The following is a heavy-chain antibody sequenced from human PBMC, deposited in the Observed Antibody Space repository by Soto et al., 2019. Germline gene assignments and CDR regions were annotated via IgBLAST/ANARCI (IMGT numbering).Heavy chain of an antibody. CDR2: IWYDGSNK. CDR1: GFIFSSYG. CDR3: ARSLEMAAMAY. Sequence: QVQLVESGGGVVQPGRSLRLSCAASGFIFSSYGMHWVRQAPGKGLECVAFIWYDGSNKYYGDSVKGRFTISRDNSMNTVYLQMNRLRAEDTAVYYCARSLEMAAMAYWGQGTLVTVTS. V-gene: IGHV3-33*01. J-gene: IGHJ4*02. D-gene: IGHD2-2*01.